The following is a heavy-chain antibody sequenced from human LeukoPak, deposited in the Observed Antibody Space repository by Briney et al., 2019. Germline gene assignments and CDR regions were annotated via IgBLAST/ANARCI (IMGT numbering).Heavy chain of an antibody. D-gene: IGHD3-9*01. J-gene: IGHJ6*03. CDR2: ISSSSSYI. CDR1: GFTFSSYE. CDR3: ARGPPPYYDILTGYYSGYYMDV. Sequence: PGGSLRLSCAASGFTFSSYEMNWVRQAPGKGLEWVSSISSSSSYIYYADSVKGRFTISRDNAKNSLYLQMNSLRAEETAVYYCARGPPPYYDILTGYYSGYYMDVWGKGTTVTVSS. V-gene: IGHV3-21*01.